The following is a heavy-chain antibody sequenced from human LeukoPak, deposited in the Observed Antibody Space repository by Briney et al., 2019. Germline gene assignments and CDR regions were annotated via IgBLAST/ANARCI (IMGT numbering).Heavy chain of an antibody. V-gene: IGHV3-53*01. CDR1: GFSVSGTY. J-gene: IGHJ4*02. D-gene: IGHD4-17*01. Sequence: GGSLRLSCAASGFSVSGTYMSWVRQAPGKGLEYVSFIYSGGNTYYADSVKGRSTISRDYSENMLYLYMNSLRAEDTAVYYCARARRHDYGDYGGAFDYWGQGTLVTVSS. CDR3: ARARRHDYGDYGGAFDY. CDR2: IYSGGNT.